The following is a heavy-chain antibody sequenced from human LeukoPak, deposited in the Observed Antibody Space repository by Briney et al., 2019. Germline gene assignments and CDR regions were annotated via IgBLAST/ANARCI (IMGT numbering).Heavy chain of an antibody. D-gene: IGHD1-20*01. CDR1: GFTVSSNY. CDR3: ARAITGTTLGNAFDI. CDR2: ICSGGST. J-gene: IGHJ3*02. Sequence: GGSLRLSCAASGFTVSSNYMSWVRQAPGKGLEWVSVICSGGSTYYADSVKGRFTISRDNSKNTLYLQMNSLRAEDTAVYYCARAITGTTLGNAFDIWGQGTMVTVSS. V-gene: IGHV3-53*01.